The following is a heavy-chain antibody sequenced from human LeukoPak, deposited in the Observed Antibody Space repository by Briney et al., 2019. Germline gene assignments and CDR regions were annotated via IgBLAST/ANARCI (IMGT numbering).Heavy chain of an antibody. V-gene: IGHV3-9*01. CDR1: GFTFDDYA. J-gene: IGHJ4*02. D-gene: IGHD4-11*01. Sequence: GGSLRLSCAASGFTFDDYAMHWVRQAPGKGLEWVSGISWNSGSIGYADSVKGRFTISRDNAKNLLYLQMNSLRAEDTAVYYCGRDYEERTTDYWGQGTLVTVSS. CDR3: GRDYEERTTDY. CDR2: ISWNSGSI.